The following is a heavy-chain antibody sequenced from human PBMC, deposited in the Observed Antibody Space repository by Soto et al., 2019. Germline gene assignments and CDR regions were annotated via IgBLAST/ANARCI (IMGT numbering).Heavy chain of an antibody. J-gene: IGHJ4*02. CDR3: AHSWGHDYGDYFSFDY. CDR2: IYWDDDK. D-gene: IGHD4-17*01. V-gene: IGHV2-5*02. CDR1: GFSLSTSGVG. Sequence: QITLKESGPTLVKPTQTLTLTCTFSGFSLSTSGVGVGWIRQPPGKALEWLALIYWDDDKRYSPSLKSSLTITKDTSKNQVVHTMTNMDPVDTATDYCAHSWGHDYGDYFSFDYWGQGTLVTVSS.